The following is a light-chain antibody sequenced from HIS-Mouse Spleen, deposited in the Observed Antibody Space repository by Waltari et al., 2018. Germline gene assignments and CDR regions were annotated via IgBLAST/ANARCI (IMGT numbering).Light chain of an antibody. CDR3: CSYAGSSTWV. CDR1: SSYVGSYNL. V-gene: IGLV2-23*01. CDR2: EGS. J-gene: IGLJ3*02. Sequence: QSALTQPASVSGSPGQSNTISCTGTSSYVGSYNLVSWYQQHPGKAPKLMIYEGSKRPSGVSNRFSGSKSGNTASLTISGLQAEDEADYYCCSYAGSSTWVFGGGTKLTVL.